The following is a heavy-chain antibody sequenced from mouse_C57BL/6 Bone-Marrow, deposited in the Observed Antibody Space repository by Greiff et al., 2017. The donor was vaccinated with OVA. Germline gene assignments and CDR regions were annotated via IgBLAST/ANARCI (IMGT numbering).Heavy chain of an antibody. Sequence: QLQQPGAELVRPGTSVKLSCKASGYTFTSFWMHRVKQRPGQGLEWIGVIEPSDSYTNYNQKFKGKATLTVDTSSSTAYMQLSSLTSEDSAVYYCARPYYCGSRGFAYWGQGTLVTVSA. D-gene: IGHD1-1*01. CDR1: GYTFTSFW. CDR3: ARPYYCGSRGFAY. CDR2: IEPSDSYT. V-gene: IGHV1-59*01. J-gene: IGHJ3*01.